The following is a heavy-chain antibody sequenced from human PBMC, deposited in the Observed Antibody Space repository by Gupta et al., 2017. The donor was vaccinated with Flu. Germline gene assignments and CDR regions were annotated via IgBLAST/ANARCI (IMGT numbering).Heavy chain of an antibody. CDR3: ARGGALSNIQLTPSSYYYGMDV. CDR1: GGSFSGYY. J-gene: IGHJ6*02. Sequence: QVQLQQWGAGLLKPSETLSLTCAVYGGSFSGYYWSWIRQPPGKGLEWIGEINHSGSTNYNPSLKSRVTISVDTSKNQFSLKLSSVTAADTAVYYCARGGALSNIQLTPSSYYYGMDVWGQGTTVTVSS. V-gene: IGHV4-34*01. CDR2: INHSGST. D-gene: IGHD5-18*01.